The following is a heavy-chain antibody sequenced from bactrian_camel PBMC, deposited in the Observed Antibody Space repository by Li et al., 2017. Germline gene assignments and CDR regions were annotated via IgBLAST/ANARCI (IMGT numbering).Heavy chain of an antibody. CDR1: GYTHSSVR. V-gene: IGHV3S10*01. J-gene: IGHJ6*01. D-gene: IGHD6*01. CDR3: AAPGAHIGGGWSNPCGFGY. Sequence: ESGGGSVQAGGSLRLSCAASGYTHSSVRMGWFRQAPGKEREGVAVIDSDGSEYYSESVKGRFTISQDNDRSAVYLRMNSLKPEDTAVYYCAAPGAHIGGGWSNPCGFGYWGQGTQVTVS. CDR2: IDSDGSE.